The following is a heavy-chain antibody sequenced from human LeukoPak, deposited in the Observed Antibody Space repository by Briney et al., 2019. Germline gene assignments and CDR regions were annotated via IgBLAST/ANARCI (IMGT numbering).Heavy chain of an antibody. CDR3: ARGDRGIAAAGSGKDAFDI. CDR1: GYTFTGYY. D-gene: IGHD6-13*01. V-gene: IGHV1-2*02. CDR2: INPNSGGT. Sequence: ASVKVSCKASGYTFTGYYMHWVRQAPGQGLEWMGWINPNSGGTNYAQKFQGRVTTTRDTSISTAYMELSRLRSDDTAVYYCARGDRGIAAAGSGKDAFDIWGQGTMVTVSS. J-gene: IGHJ3*02.